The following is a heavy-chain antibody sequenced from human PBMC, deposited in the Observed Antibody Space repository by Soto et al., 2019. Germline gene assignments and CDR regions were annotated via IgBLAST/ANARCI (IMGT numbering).Heavy chain of an antibody. CDR3: AKDRHWGYFQH. J-gene: IGHJ1*01. CDR2: ISYDGSNK. V-gene: IGHV3-30*18. CDR1: GFTFSSYG. D-gene: IGHD3-16*01. Sequence: QVQLVESGGGVVQPGRSLRLSFAASGFTFSSYGMHWVRQAPGKGLEWVAVISYDGSNKYYADSVKGRFTISRDNSKNTLYLQMNSLRAEDTAVYYCAKDRHWGYFQHWGQGTLVTVSS.